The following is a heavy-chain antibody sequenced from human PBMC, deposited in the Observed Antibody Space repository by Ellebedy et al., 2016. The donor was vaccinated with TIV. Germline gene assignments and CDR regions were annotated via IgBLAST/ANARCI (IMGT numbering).Heavy chain of an antibody. CDR1: GFTFSSYG. CDR2: VWFDGSNK. CDR3: ARDKGTDFYYNGMDV. D-gene: IGHD3-10*01. V-gene: IGHV3-33*01. J-gene: IGHJ6*02. Sequence: GESLKISCAASGFTFSSYGMHWVRQAPGKGLEWVAVVWFDGSNKYYADSVKGRFTISRDNSKNTLYLQMDSLTAGDTAVYYCARDKGTDFYYNGMDVWGQGTTVTVSS.